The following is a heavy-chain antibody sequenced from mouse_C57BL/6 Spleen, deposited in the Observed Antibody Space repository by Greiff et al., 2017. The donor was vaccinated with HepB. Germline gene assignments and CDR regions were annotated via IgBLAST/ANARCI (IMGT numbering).Heavy chain of an antibody. CDR3: TKRDYGSSYTFAY. V-gene: IGHV1-15*01. CDR1: GYTFTDYE. CDR2: IDPETGGT. D-gene: IGHD1-1*01. Sequence: VQLQQSGAELVRPGASVTLSCKASGYTFTDYEMHWVKQTPVHGLEWIGAIDPETGGTAYNQKFKGKAILTADKSSSTAYMELRSLASEDSAVYYCTKRDYGSSYTFAYLGHGTLVTVSA. J-gene: IGHJ3*01.